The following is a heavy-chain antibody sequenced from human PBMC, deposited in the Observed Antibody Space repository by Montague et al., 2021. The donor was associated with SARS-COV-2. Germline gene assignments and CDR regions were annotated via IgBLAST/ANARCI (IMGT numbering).Heavy chain of an antibody. CDR3: ARDYGDYSYYYGLDV. CDR1: GGSIRSGSYY. J-gene: IGHJ6*02. CDR2: IYSSGST. Sequence: TLSLTCTVSGGSIRSGSYYWSWIRQPAGKGLEWIGRIYSSGSTNYXXXLKSRVTMSVDTSKNQFSLKVSSVTAADTAVYYCARDYGDYSYYYGLDVGGQGTTVP. V-gene: IGHV4-61*02. D-gene: IGHD4-17*01.